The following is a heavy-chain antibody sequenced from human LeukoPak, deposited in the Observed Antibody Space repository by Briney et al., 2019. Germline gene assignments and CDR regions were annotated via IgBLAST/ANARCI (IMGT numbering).Heavy chain of an antibody. Sequence: SGPTLVKPTQTLTLTCTVSGFSLSTSGMCVSWIRQPPGKALEWLARIDWDDDKYYSTSLKTRLTISKDTSKNQVVLTMTNMDPVDTATYYCARIHAHDYGDYVFDYWGQGTLVTVSS. CDR1: GFSLSTSGMC. CDR3: ARIHAHDYGDYVFDY. V-gene: IGHV2-70*11. D-gene: IGHD4-17*01. J-gene: IGHJ4*02. CDR2: IDWDDDK.